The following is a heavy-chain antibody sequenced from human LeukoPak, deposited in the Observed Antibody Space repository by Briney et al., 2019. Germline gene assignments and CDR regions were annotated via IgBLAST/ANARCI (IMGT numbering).Heavy chain of an antibody. V-gene: IGHV1-69*06. CDR1: GGTFSSYA. CDR2: IIPIFGTA. CDR3: ARERNTGRPYWFDP. D-gene: IGHD2/OR15-2a*01. Sequence: ASVKVSCKASGGTFSSYAISWVRQAPGQGLEWMGGIIPIFGTANYAQKFQGRVTITADKSTSTAYMELSSLRSEDTAVYYCARERNTGRPYWFDPWGQGTLVTVSS. J-gene: IGHJ5*02.